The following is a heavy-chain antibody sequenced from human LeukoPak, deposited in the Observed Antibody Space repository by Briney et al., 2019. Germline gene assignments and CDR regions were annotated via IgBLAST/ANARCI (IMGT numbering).Heavy chain of an antibody. CDR3: AILYLEMATIFDY. CDR2: IKPSGGST. D-gene: IGHD5-24*01. V-gene: IGHV1-46*01. J-gene: IGHJ4*02. CDR1: GYTFTSYY. Sequence: ASVKVSCKASGYTFTSYYMHWVRQAPGQGLEWMGIIKPSGGSTSYAQKFQGRVTMTRDTSTSTVYMELSSLRSEDTAVYYCAILYLEMATIFDYWGQGTLVTVSS.